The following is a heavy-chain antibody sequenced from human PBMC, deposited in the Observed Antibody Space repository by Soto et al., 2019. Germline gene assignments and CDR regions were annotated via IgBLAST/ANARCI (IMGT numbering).Heavy chain of an antibody. J-gene: IGHJ6*02. D-gene: IGHD6-6*01. CDR1: GFTFSSYG. CDR2: TWYDGSNK. CDR3: ARDGSSSSSYYYYGMDV. V-gene: IGHV3-33*01. Sequence: GGSLRLSCAASGFTFSSYGMHWVRQAPGKGLEWVAVTWYDGSNKYYADSVKGRFTISRDNSKNTLYLQMNSLRAEDTAVYYCARDGSSSSSYYYYGMDVWGQGTTVTVSS.